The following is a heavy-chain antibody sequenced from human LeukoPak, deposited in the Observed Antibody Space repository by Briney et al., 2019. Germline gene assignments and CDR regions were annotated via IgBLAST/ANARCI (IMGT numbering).Heavy chain of an antibody. CDR1: GGSFSGYY. CDR3: ARGYSSSWLTFDY. Sequence: SETLSLTCAVCGGSFSGYYWSWIRQPPGKGLEWIGEINHSGSTNYNPSLKSRVTISVDTSKNQFSLKLSSVTAVDTAVYYCARGYSSSWLTFDYWGQGTLVTVSS. V-gene: IGHV4-34*01. D-gene: IGHD6-13*01. J-gene: IGHJ4*02. CDR2: INHSGST.